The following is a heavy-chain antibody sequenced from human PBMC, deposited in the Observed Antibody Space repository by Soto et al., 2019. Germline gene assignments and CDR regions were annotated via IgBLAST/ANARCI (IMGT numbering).Heavy chain of an antibody. J-gene: IGHJ6*02. CDR1: GYTFTGYY. V-gene: IGHV1-2*02. D-gene: IGHD3-10*01. CDR2: INPNSGGT. Sequence: GASVKVSCKASGYTFTGYYMHWVRQAPGQGLEWMGWINPNSGGTNYAQKFQGRVTMTRDTSISTAYMELSRLRSDDTAVYYCARESNMVRGVINAMDVWGQGTTVTVSS. CDR3: ARESNMVRGVINAMDV.